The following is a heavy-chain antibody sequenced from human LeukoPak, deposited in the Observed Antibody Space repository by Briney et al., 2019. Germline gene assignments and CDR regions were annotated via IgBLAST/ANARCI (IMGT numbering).Heavy chain of an antibody. CDR2: IYYSGST. CDR1: GGSITSVSYS. CDR3: ARVRHLYYYDI. J-gene: IGHJ3*02. Sequence: SETLSLTCTVSGGSITSVSYSWTWIRQPPGKGLEWIGYIYYSGSTNYNPSLKSRVTISVDTSKNQFSLKLSAVTAADTVFYYCARVRHLYYYDIWGQGTMVTVSS. V-gene: IGHV4-61*01. D-gene: IGHD3-22*01.